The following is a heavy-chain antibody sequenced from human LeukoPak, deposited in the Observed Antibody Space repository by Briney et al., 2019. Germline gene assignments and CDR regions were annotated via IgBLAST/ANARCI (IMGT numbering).Heavy chain of an antibody. CDR3: AKTHDY. CDR1: GFTVSSHY. CDR2: IYSGGST. V-gene: IGHV3-66*02. J-gene: IGHJ4*02. Sequence: GGSLSLSCSASGFTVSSHYMSWVRQAPGKGLEWVSVIYSGGSTYYADSVKGRFTISRDNSKNTLYLQMNSLRTEDTAVYYCAKTHDYWGQGTLVTVSS.